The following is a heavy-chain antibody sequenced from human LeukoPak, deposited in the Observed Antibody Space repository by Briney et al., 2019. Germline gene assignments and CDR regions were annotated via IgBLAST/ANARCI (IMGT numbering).Heavy chain of an antibody. CDR2: IYSSGST. CDR3: ARLYYSDSAFDY. V-gene: IGHV4-39*01. J-gene: IGHJ4*01. CDR1: GGAIISSSFY. Sequence: SETLSLTCTVSGGAIISSSFYWVWIRQPPGRGLDWIGSIYSSGSTYYNPSVNSRATISVDTSKKELSLELSSVTAADTSMYYCARLYYSDSAFDYWGQGTLVTVSS. D-gene: IGHD3-10*01.